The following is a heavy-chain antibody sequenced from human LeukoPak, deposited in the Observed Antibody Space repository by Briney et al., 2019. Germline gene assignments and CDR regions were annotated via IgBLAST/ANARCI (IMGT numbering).Heavy chain of an antibody. CDR1: GGSISSSSYY. J-gene: IGHJ2*01. D-gene: IGHD5-18*01. V-gene: IGHV4-39*07. CDR3: ARARVDTAMVRGWYFDL. Sequence: SETLSLTCTVSGGSISSSSYYWGWIRQPPGKGLEWIGSIYYSGSAYYNPSLESRVTISVDTSKNQFSLKLSSVTAADTAVYYCARARVDTAMVRGWYFDLWGRGTLVTVSS. CDR2: IYYSGSA.